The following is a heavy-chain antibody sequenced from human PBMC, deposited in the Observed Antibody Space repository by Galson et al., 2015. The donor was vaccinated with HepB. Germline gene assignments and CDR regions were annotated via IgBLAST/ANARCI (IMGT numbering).Heavy chain of an antibody. CDR3: ARARIVVVPAATGRVWFDP. D-gene: IGHD2-2*01. J-gene: IGHJ5*02. CDR2: IYYSGST. Sequence: LSLTCTVSGGSISSGGYYWSWIRQHPGKGLEWIGYIYYSGSTYYNPSLKSRVTISVDTSKNQFSLKLSSVTAADTAVYYCARARIVVVPAATGRVWFDPWGQGTLVTVSS. V-gene: IGHV4-31*03. CDR1: GGSISSGGYY.